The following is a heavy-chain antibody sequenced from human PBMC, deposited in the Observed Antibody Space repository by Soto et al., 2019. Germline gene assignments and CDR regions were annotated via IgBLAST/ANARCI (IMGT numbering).Heavy chain of an antibody. CDR1: GFTFSSYS. Sequence: GGSLRLSCVVSGFTFSSYSMSWVRQTPGKGLEWISYISNRNNITSYSPSVKGRSTISRDNAKNSLYLQMNSLRAEDTAVYYCARDADILTGSDAFDIWGQGTMVTVSS. J-gene: IGHJ3*02. D-gene: IGHD3-9*01. V-gene: IGHV3-48*04. CDR3: ARDADILTGSDAFDI. CDR2: ISNRNNIT.